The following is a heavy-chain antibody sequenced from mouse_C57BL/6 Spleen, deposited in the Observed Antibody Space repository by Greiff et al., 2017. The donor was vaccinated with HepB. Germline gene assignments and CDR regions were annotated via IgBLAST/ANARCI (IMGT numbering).Heavy chain of an antibody. CDR1: GYTFTSYW. J-gene: IGHJ3*01. CDR2: IHPNSGST. D-gene: IGHD2-1*01. Sequence: QVQLQQPGAELVKPGASVKLSCKASGYTFTSYWMHWVKQRPGQGLEWIGMIHPNSGSTNYNEKFKSKATLTVDKSSSTAYMQLSSLTSEDSAVYYCARLDYYGNYGAYWGQGTLVTVSA. CDR3: ARLDYYGNYGAY. V-gene: IGHV1-64*01.